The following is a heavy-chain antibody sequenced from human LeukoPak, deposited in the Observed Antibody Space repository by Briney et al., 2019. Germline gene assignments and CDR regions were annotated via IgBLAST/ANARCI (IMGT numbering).Heavy chain of an antibody. D-gene: IGHD6-6*01. J-gene: IGHJ4*02. CDR3: AKRPNQLGVDY. V-gene: IGHV3-21*01. CDR1: GFTFSSYS. CDR2: ISSSSSYI. Sequence: GGSLRLSCAASGFTFSSYSMNWVRQAPGKGLEWVSSISSSSSYIYYADSVKGRFTISRDNAKNSLYLQMNSLRAEDTAVYYCAKRPNQLGVDYWGQGTLVTVSS.